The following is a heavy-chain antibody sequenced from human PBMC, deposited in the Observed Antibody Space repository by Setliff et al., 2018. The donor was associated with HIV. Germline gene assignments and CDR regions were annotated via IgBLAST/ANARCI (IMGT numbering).Heavy chain of an antibody. Sequence: SETLSLTCTAPSGSFSPDSYNWNWIRQTPGKGLEWIGTFFHTGSISYNPSLKSRVTISVDTSKNQFSLKLSSVTAADTAVYYCARHVRAELGLNYYYYYMDVWGKGTTVTVSS. CDR1: SGSFSPDSYN. CDR3: ARHVRAELGLNYYYYYMDV. V-gene: IGHV4-39*01. J-gene: IGHJ6*03. CDR2: FFHTGSI. D-gene: IGHD7-27*01.